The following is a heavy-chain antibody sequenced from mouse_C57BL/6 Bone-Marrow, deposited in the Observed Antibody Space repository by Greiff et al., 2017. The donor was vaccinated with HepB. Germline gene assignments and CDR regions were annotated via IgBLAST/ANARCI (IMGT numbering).Heavy chain of an antibody. CDR2: ISSGGSYT. Sequence: EVHLVESGGDLVKPGGSLKLSCAASGFTFSSYGMSWVRQTPDKRLEWVATISSGGSYTYYPDSVKGRFTISRDNAKNTLYLQMSSLKSEDTAMYYCARGYDSSWFAYWGQGTLVTVSA. V-gene: IGHV5-6*01. CDR3: ARGYDSSWFAY. J-gene: IGHJ3*01. CDR1: GFTFSSYG. D-gene: IGHD2-4*01.